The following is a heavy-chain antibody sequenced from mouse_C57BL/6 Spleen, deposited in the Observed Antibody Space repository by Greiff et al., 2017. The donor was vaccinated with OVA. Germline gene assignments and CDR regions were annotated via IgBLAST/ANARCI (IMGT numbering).Heavy chain of an antibody. CDR1: GYSITSGYY. Sequence: EVKVEESGPGLVKPSQSLSLTCSVTGYSITSGYYWNWIRQFPGNKLEWMGYISYDGSNNYNPSLKNRISITRDTSKNQFFLKLNSVTTEDTATYYGARAYGSSYGFAYWGQGTLVTVSA. J-gene: IGHJ3*01. CDR2: ISYDGSN. CDR3: ARAYGSSYGFAY. V-gene: IGHV3-6*01. D-gene: IGHD1-1*01.